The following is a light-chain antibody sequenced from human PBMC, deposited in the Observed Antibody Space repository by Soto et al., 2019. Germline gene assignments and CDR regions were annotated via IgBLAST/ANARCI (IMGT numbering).Light chain of an antibody. V-gene: IGKV3-20*01. CDR3: QQYGSPPFT. J-gene: IGKJ5*01. Sequence: EIVLTQSPGTLSLSPGERATLSYRASQSVSSSYLAWNQQKPGQAPRLLIYGASSRATGIPDRFSGSGSGTDFTLTISRLEPEDFAVYYCQQYGSPPFTFGQGTRLEIK. CDR2: GAS. CDR1: QSVSSSY.